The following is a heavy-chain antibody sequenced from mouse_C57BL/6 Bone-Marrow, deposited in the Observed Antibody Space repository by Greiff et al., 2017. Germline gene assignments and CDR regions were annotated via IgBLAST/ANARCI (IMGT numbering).Heavy chain of an antibody. CDR1: GYTFTEYT. Sequence: VQLQQSGAELVKPGASVKLSCKASGYTFTEYTIHWVKQRSGQGLEWIGWFYPGSGSIKYNEKFKDKATLTADKSSSTVYMELSRLTSEDSAVYFCARHEENYGSSYLDWYFDVWGTGTTVTVSS. CDR2: FYPGSGSI. D-gene: IGHD1-1*01. CDR3: ARHEENYGSSYLDWYFDV. J-gene: IGHJ1*03. V-gene: IGHV1-62-2*01.